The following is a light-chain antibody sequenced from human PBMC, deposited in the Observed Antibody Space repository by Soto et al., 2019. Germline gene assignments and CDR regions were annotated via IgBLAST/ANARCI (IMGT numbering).Light chain of an antibody. Sequence: EVVMTQSPPSLPVTLGQPASISCRSSQSLEYNDGNTYLNWFQQRPGQSPRRLIYKVSNRDSGVPDRFSGSGSGTDFTLKISRVEAEDVGVYYCMQGIHWQYTFGQGTKLEIK. V-gene: IGKV2-30*01. CDR3: MQGIHWQYT. J-gene: IGKJ2*01. CDR1: QSLEYNDGNTY. CDR2: KVS.